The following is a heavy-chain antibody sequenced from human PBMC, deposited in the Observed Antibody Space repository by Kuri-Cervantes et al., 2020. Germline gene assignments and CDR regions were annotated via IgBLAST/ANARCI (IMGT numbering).Heavy chain of an antibody. Sequence: SGPTLVKPTQTLTLTCTFSGFSLSISGVGVGWIRQPPGKALEWLALIYWDDDKRYSPSLKSRLTITKDTSKNQVALTMTNMDPVDTATYYCARQDYDSSGYQGAFDIWGQGTMVTVSS. CDR2: IYWDDDK. V-gene: IGHV2-5*02. J-gene: IGHJ3*02. D-gene: IGHD3-22*01. CDR1: GFSLSISGVG. CDR3: ARQDYDSSGYQGAFDI.